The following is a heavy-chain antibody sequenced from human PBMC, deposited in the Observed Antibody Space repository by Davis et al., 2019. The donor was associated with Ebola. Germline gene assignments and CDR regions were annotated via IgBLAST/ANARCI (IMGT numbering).Heavy chain of an antibody. Sequence: MPSETLSLTCTVSGGSISSSSYYWGWIRQPPGKGPEWIGSIYYSGSTYYNPSLKSRITISVDTSKNQFSLKLSSVTAADTAVYYCARLQPITMVQRYYYYGMDVWGQGTTVTVSS. J-gene: IGHJ6*02. CDR2: IYYSGST. CDR3: ARLQPITMVQRYYYYGMDV. V-gene: IGHV4-39*01. CDR1: GGSISSSSYY. D-gene: IGHD3-10*01.